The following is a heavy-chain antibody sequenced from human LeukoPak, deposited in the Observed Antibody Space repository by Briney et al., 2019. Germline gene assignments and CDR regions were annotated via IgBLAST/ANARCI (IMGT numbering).Heavy chain of an antibody. J-gene: IGHJ4*02. D-gene: IGHD3-22*01. CDR2: ISYNGST. Sequence: SETLSLTCTVSGGSISSYFWSWIRQPPGKGLEWIGYISYNGSTNYNPSLKSRVTISVDTSKNQFSLKLSSVTAADTAVYYCAREVKDYYYDSSGYFNYWGQGTLVTVSS. V-gene: IGHV4-59*01. CDR1: GGSISSYF. CDR3: AREVKDYYYDSSGYFNY.